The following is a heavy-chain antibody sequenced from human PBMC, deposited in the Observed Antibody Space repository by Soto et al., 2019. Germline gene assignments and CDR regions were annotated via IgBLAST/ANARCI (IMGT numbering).Heavy chain of an antibody. CDR3: ARDLFCDDGACYFDY. Sequence: QVHLVQSGVEVKKPGASVKVSCKASGYSFSTYGISWVRQAPGQGLEWMGWISGLNGNTNYAQNLQGRVTMTTDTSTSTAYMEIRSLGFDDTAMYYCARDLFCDDGACYFDYWGQGTLVTVSS. CDR1: GYSFSTYG. D-gene: IGHD3-9*01. J-gene: IGHJ4*02. CDR2: ISGLNGNT. V-gene: IGHV1-18*01.